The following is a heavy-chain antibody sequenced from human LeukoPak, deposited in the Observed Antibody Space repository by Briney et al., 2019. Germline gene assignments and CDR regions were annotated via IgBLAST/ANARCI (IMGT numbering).Heavy chain of an antibody. CDR1: GGSISSSRNY. Sequence: PSETLSLTCTVSGGSISSSRNYWGWIRQPPGKGLEWIASIYHSGTTYYNPSLKGRVTIFVDTSDNQFSLKLSSVTAADTAAYYCATGGGIAVAHAWGQGIVVTISS. CDR3: ATGGGIAVAHA. CDR2: IYHSGTT. D-gene: IGHD6-19*01. J-gene: IGHJ4*02. V-gene: IGHV4-39*01.